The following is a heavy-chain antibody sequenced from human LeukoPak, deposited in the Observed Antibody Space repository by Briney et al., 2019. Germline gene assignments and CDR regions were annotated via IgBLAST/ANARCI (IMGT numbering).Heavy chain of an antibody. D-gene: IGHD2-21*01. CDR1: GLNFKIYG. J-gene: IGHJ1*01. V-gene: IGHV3-33*01. CDR3: ATYYGGNPEYLQH. Sequence: PGRSLRLSCAASGLNFKIYGREWVRQAPGKGLEWVSFIWYDGSYKYYADSVRGRFSISRDNSKNTLYLQMNSLRAEDTAVYYCATYYGGNPEYLQHWGQGALVIVSS. CDR2: IWYDGSYK.